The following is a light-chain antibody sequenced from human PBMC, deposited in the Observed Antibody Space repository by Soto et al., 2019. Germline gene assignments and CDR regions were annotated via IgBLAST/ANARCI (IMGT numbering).Light chain of an antibody. CDR1: SSDVGGYNY. V-gene: IGLV2-14*01. J-gene: IGLJ1*01. Sequence: QSVLTQPASVSGSPGQSITISCTGTSSDVGGYNYVSWYQQHPGKAPKLMIYDVSNRPSGVSNRCSGSKSGNTASLTISGLQAEDEADYCCSSYTSSRTRVFGTGTKVTVL. CDR2: DVS. CDR3: SSYTSSRTRV.